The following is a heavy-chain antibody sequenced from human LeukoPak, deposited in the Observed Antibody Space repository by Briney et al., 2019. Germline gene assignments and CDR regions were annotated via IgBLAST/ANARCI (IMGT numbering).Heavy chain of an antibody. CDR3: ARQGYSDNSGYYSALEY. CDR2: INHSGST. Sequence: SETLSLTCAVYGGSFSGYYWSWIRQPPGKGLEWIGEINHSGSTNYNPSLKSRVTISVDTSKNQFSLKLSSVTAADTAVYYCARQGYSDNSGYYSALEYWGQGTLLTVSS. V-gene: IGHV4-34*01. D-gene: IGHD3-22*01. J-gene: IGHJ4*02. CDR1: GGSFSGYY.